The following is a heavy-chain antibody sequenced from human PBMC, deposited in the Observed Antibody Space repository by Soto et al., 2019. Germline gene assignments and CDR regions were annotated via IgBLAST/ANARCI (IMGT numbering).Heavy chain of an antibody. CDR3: TRVSITIFGVASGSDY. Sequence: GGSLRLSCTASGFTFGDYAMSWVRQAPGKGLEWVGFIRSKAYGGTTEYAASVKGRFTISRDDSKSIAYLQMNSLKTEDTAVYYCTRVSITIFGVASGSDYWGQGTLVTVS. V-gene: IGHV3-49*04. CDR1: GFTFGDYA. J-gene: IGHJ4*02. CDR2: IRSKAYGGTT. D-gene: IGHD3-3*01.